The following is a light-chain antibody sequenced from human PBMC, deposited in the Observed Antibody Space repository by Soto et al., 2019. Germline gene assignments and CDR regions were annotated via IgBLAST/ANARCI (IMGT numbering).Light chain of an antibody. CDR1: QSVRNNY. CDR3: QQYGSAPPYT. V-gene: IGKV3-20*01. CDR2: GSS. Sequence: EVVLTQSPGTLSLSPGERATLSCRASQSVRNNYLAWYQQKPGQSTTLLIFGSSDRATGIPDRFSGSGSGRDLPLTISRLEAEDFAVYYCQQYGSAPPYTFGQGTKLEIK. J-gene: IGKJ2*01.